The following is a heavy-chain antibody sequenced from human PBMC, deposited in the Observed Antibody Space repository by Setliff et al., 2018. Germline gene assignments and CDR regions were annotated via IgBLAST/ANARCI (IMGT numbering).Heavy chain of an antibody. CDR3: ARDTYIGVGWFDP. CDR2: INAGNGNT. D-gene: IGHD3-10*01. V-gene: IGHV1-3*01. Sequence: ASVKVSCKASGYTFTNYAIHWVRQAPGQRLEWMGWINAGNGNTKYSQKFQGRVTITRDTSASTAYMELSSLRSEDTAVYYCARDTYIGVGWFDPWGQGTLVTVSS. CDR1: GYTFTNYA. J-gene: IGHJ5*02.